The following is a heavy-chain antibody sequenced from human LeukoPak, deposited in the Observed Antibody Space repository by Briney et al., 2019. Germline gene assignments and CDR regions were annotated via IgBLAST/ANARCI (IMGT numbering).Heavy chain of an antibody. CDR3: ARDGYYYGMSH. Sequence: SETLSLTCTVSGGSISSYYWSWIRQPPGKGLQWIGFIYYSGSTSYNPSLKSRVTISVDTSKNQFSLKLSSVTAADTAVYYCARDGYYYGMSHWGQGTLVTVSS. CDR1: GGSISSYY. J-gene: IGHJ4*02. D-gene: IGHD5-18*01. V-gene: IGHV4-59*12. CDR2: IYYSGST.